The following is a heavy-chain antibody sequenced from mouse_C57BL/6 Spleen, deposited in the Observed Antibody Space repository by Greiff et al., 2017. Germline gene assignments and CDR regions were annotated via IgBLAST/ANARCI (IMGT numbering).Heavy chain of an antibody. CDR3: AGSIYYGAAWFAY. V-gene: IGHV1-82*01. CDR2: IYPGDGDT. CDR1: GYAFSSSW. D-gene: IGHD2-1*01. J-gene: IGHJ3*01. Sequence: VKLQESGPELVKPGASVKISCKASGYAFSSSWMNWVKQRPGKGLEWIGRIYPGDGDTNYNGKFKGKATLTADKSSSTAYMQLSSLTSEDSAVYFCAGSIYYGAAWFAYWGQGTLVTVSA.